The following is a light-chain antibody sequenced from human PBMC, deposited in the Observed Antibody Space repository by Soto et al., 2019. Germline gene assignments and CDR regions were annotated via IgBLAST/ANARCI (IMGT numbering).Light chain of an antibody. J-gene: IGKJ4*01. CDR2: AAS. CDR3: QTYNSARVT. V-gene: IGKV1-27*01. Sequence: DIQMTQSPSSLSASVGDRVTITCRASQGISNSLAWYQQNAGKSPKLLIYAASNLQSGVPSRFSGSGSGTDFSLTISSLQPEDVGTYYCQTYNSARVTFGGGTKVEIK. CDR1: QGISNS.